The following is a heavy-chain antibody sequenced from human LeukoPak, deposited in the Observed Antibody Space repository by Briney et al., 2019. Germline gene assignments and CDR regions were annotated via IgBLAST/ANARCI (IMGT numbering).Heavy chain of an antibody. CDR1: GGSISSYY. Sequence: SETLSLTCTVSGGSISSYYWSWIRQPAGKGLEWIGRIYTSGSTNYNPSLKSRVTMSVDTSKNQFSLKLSSVTAADTAMYYCARDSYCTNGVCYWDAFDIWGQGTMVTVSS. J-gene: IGHJ3*02. CDR2: IYTSGST. V-gene: IGHV4-4*07. D-gene: IGHD2-8*01. CDR3: ARDSYCTNGVCYWDAFDI.